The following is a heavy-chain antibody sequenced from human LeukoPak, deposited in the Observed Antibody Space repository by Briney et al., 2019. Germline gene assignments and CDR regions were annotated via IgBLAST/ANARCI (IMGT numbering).Heavy chain of an antibody. D-gene: IGHD6-19*01. CDR1: GYPFTSYY. J-gene: IGHJ4*02. CDR2: INPSGGSK. Sequence: ASVNVSCKASGYPFTSYYMHWVRQAPGQGLEWMGIINPSGGSKSYAQKFQGRVTMTRDTSTSTVYMELSSLRSEDTAVYYCARDGARIAVAGYFDYWGQGTLVTVSS. CDR3: ARDGARIAVAGYFDY. V-gene: IGHV1-46*01.